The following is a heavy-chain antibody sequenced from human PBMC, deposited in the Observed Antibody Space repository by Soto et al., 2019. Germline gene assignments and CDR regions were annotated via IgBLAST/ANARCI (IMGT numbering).Heavy chain of an antibody. CDR1: GGSISSSNW. CDR2: IYHSGST. V-gene: IGHV4-4*02. CDR3: ARGGSLGTVTYYYGSGSYRGSRFDP. Sequence: SETLSLTCAVSGGSISSSNWWSWVRQPPGKGLEWIGEIYHSGSTNYNPSLKSRVTTSVDTSKNQFSLKLSSVTAADTAVYYCARGGSLGTVTYYYGSGSYRGSRFDPWGQGTLVTVSS. D-gene: IGHD3-10*01. J-gene: IGHJ5*02.